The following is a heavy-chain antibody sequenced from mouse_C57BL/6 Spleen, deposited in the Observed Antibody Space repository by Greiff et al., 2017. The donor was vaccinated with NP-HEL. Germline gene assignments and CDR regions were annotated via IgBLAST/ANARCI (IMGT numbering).Heavy chain of an antibody. CDR3: ARGRITTVVATNYFDY. CDR2: INPSNGGT. CDR1: GYTFTSYW. V-gene: IGHV1-53*01. Sequence: VQLQQSGTELVKPGASVKLSCKASGYTFTSYWMHWVKQRPGQGLEWIGNINPSNGGTNYNEKFKSKATLTVDKSSSTAYMQLSSLTSEDSAVYYCARGRITTVVATNYFDYWGQGTTLTVSS. D-gene: IGHD1-1*01. J-gene: IGHJ2*01.